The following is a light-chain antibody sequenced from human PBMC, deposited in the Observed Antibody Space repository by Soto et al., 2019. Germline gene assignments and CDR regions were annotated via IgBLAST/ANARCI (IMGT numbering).Light chain of an antibody. J-gene: IGLJ2*01. CDR3: SSYAGDTTSDVV. Sequence: QSVLTQPASVSGSPGQSITISCTGTSSDVGSYNLVSWCQQHPGKAPKLLIYEGSKRPSGVSNRFSGSKSGSTASLTVSGLQAEDEADYYCSSYAGDTTSDVVFGGGTKLTVL. V-gene: IGLV2-23*01. CDR2: EGS. CDR1: SSDVGSYNL.